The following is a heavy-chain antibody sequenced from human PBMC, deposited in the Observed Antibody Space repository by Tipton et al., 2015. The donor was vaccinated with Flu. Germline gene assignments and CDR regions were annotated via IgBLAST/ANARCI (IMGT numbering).Heavy chain of an antibody. CDR2: IYHNQYT. D-gene: IGHD6-19*01. J-gene: IGHJ5*02. V-gene: IGHV4-38-2*02. CDR3: ARDRGEYASGFDP. CDR1: GDSINSDYY. Sequence: TLSLTCTVSGDSINSDYYWGWIRQPPGKGLEWIGYIYHNQYTKYNPSLKSRVTVSVDPSMSQFSLRLTSVTAADTAVYYCARDRGEYASGFDPWGQGTPVNVS.